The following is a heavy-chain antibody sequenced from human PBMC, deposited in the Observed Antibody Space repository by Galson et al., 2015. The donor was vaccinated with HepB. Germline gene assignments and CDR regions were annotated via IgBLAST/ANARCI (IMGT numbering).Heavy chain of an antibody. J-gene: IGHJ4*02. Sequence: SVKVSCKASGYTFTGYYMHWVRQAPGQGLEWMGWINPNSGGTNYAQKFQGRVTMTRDTSISTAYMELSRLRSDDTAVYYCAPGNSYGYHHALPGDYWGQGTLVTVSS. CDR3: APGNSYGYHHALPGDY. D-gene: IGHD5-18*01. CDR2: INPNSGGT. V-gene: IGHV1-2*02. CDR1: GYTFTGYY.